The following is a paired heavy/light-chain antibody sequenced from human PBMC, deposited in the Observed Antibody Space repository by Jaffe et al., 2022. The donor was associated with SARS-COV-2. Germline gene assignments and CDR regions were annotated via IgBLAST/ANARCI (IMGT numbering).Heavy chain of an antibody. CDR1: GFTFSSYA. D-gene: IGHD3-16*01. Sequence: QVQLVESGGGVVQPGRSLRLSCAASGFTFSSYAMHWVRQAPGKGLEWVAVISHTGATIYYADSVKGRFTISRDNSENTLYLQMNSLRTEDTAVYFCARDPIQGVPDYFDFWGQGTLVTVSS. J-gene: IGHJ4*02. CDR2: ISHTGATI. CDR3: ARDPIQGVPDYFDF. V-gene: IGHV3-30-3*01.
Light chain of an antibody. Sequence: EIVLTQSPDTLSLSPGERAALSCRASQSVSSNSLAWYQQKPGQAPRLLIYGASSRATGVPDRFSGSGSGTDFTLTISRLEPEDFAVYYCQQHPPITFGPGTKVDIK. V-gene: IGKV3-20*01. CDR3: QQHPPIT. CDR1: QSVSSNS. J-gene: IGKJ3*01. CDR2: GAS.